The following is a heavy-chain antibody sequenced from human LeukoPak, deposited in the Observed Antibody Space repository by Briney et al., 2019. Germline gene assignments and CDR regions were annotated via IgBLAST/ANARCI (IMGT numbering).Heavy chain of an antibody. CDR2: ISWNSGSI. J-gene: IGHJ4*02. Sequence: GRSLRLSCAASGFTFDDYAMHWVRQAPGKGLEWVSGISWNSGSIGYADSVKGRFTISRDSAKNSLYLQMNSLRAEDTALYYCAKDMASGITGSFDYWGQGTLVTVSS. CDR3: AKDMASGITGSFDY. V-gene: IGHV3-9*01. D-gene: IGHD1-20*01. CDR1: GFTFDDYA.